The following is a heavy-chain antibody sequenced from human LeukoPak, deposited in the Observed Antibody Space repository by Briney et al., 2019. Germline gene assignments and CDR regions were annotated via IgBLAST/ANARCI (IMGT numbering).Heavy chain of an antibody. D-gene: IGHD6-19*01. CDR2: IYTSGST. V-gene: IGHV4-4*07. Sequence: SETLSLTCTVSGGSISSYYWSWIRQPAGKGLEWIGRIYTSGSTNYNPSLKSRVTISVDKSKNQFSLKLSSVTAADTAVYYCARDLSSGWYEYAFDIWGQGTMVTVSS. CDR3: ARDLSSGWYEYAFDI. J-gene: IGHJ3*02. CDR1: GGSISSYY.